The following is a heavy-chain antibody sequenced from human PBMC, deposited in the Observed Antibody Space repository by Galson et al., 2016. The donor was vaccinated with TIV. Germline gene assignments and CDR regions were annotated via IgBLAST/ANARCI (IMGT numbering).Heavy chain of an antibody. CDR1: GYNFTNYW. CDR2: IDPEDSYT. Sequence: QSGAEVKKPGESLRISSKTSGYNFTNYWIIWVRQVPGKALEWVGRIDPEDSYTEYISSFQGHVTISPDQSTATSYQQWGSLTASDTAMYYCARPHYRDGDYWGLGTLVTVSS. V-gene: IGHV5-10-1*01. CDR3: ARPHYRDGDY. D-gene: IGHD4-17*01. J-gene: IGHJ4*02.